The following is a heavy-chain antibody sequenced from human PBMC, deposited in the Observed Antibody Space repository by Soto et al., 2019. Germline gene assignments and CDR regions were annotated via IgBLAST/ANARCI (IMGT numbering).Heavy chain of an antibody. CDR2: MYNTGST. V-gene: IGHV4-59*01. D-gene: IGHD2-21*02. Sequence: QVQLQESGPGLVKPSETLSLTCTVSGGSISRYYWSWIRQPPGKGLEWIGYMYNTGSTVYNPSFKRRVPISVDTSTNQFSLKLNSGTGADTAVYYCARDLWGYCGTDCYPLDVWGQGTTVTVSS. CDR3: ARDLWGYCGTDCYPLDV. CDR1: GGSISRYY. J-gene: IGHJ6*02.